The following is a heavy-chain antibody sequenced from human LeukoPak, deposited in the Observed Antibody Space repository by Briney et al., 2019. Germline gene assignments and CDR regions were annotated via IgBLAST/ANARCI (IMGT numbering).Heavy chain of an antibody. CDR3: ARSSYSSSSSV. J-gene: IGHJ3*01. Sequence: GGSLRLSCAVSGFTFSGFWMSWSRQAPGKGLEWVASINSDGSEGYYADVVKGRFTISRDNAKNSLYLQINSLRAEDTAVYCCARSSYSSSSSVWGQGTIVTVSS. CDR1: GFTFSGFW. CDR2: INSDGSEG. D-gene: IGHD6-6*01. V-gene: IGHV3-7*03.